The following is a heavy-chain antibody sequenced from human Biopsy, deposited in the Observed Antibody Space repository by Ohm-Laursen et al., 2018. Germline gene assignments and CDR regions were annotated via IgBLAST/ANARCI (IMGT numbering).Heavy chain of an antibody. CDR2: MNPISGNA. V-gene: IGHV1-8*01. CDR3: ARAVRYRLLSDP. Sequence: SVKVSCKASGYTFTTYDITWVRQATGQGPEWMGWMNPISGNAGYAHKFRGRVTMTSDSSISTAYLEVSSLTFEDTAVYYCARAVRYRLLSDPWGQGTLVTVSS. D-gene: IGHD2/OR15-2a*01. J-gene: IGHJ5*02. CDR1: GYTFTTYD.